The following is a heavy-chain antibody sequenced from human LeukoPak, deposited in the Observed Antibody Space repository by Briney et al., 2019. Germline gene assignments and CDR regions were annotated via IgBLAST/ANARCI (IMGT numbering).Heavy chain of an antibody. Sequence: ASVKVSCKASGYTFTSYDINWVRQATGQGLEWMGWMNPNSGNTGYAQKFQGRVTMTRNTSISTAYMELSSLRSEDTAVYYCARGRGYCSSTSCYTHDYWGQGTLVTVSS. D-gene: IGHD2-2*02. V-gene: IGHV1-8*01. CDR3: ARGRGYCSSTSCYTHDY. CDR1: GYTFTSYD. J-gene: IGHJ4*02. CDR2: MNPNSGNT.